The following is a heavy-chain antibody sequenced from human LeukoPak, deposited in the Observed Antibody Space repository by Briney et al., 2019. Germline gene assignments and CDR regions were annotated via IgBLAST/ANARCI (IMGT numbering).Heavy chain of an antibody. CDR2: IIPILGIA. Sequence: SVKVSCKASGGTFSSYAISWVRQAPGQGLKWMGRIIPILGIANYAQKFQGRVTITADKSTSTAYMELSSLRSEDTAVYYCARNEGIAAAGPYYYYYGMDVWGQGTTVTVSS. CDR1: GGTFSSYA. D-gene: IGHD6-13*01. CDR3: ARNEGIAAAGPYYYYYGMDV. V-gene: IGHV1-69*04. J-gene: IGHJ6*02.